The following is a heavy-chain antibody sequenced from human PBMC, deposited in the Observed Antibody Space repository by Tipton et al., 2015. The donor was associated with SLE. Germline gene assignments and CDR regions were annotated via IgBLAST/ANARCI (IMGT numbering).Heavy chain of an antibody. CDR2: IWYDGSNK. CDR1: GFTFSSYG. V-gene: IGHV3-33*06. J-gene: IGHJ4*02. D-gene: IGHD3-10*01. Sequence: QLVQSGGGVVQPGRSLRLSCAASGFTFSSYGMHWVRQAPGKGLEWVAVIWYDGSNKYYADSVKGRFTISRDNSKNTLYLQMNSLRAEDTAVYYCAKELSYYYGIDYWGQGTLVTVSS. CDR3: AKELSYYYGIDY.